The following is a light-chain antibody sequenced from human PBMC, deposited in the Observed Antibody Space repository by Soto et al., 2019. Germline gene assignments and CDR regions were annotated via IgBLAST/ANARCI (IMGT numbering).Light chain of an antibody. CDR1: QSVSNN. V-gene: IGKV3-11*01. CDR3: HQRYGRSCT. J-gene: IGKJ1*01. Sequence: EIVMTQSPGTQSLSPGERATLSCRASQSVSNNLPSYQQKPGQAPSLLIYGTFTRATGSPARFIGSGACTDFYLPIISRVHPDFSVLYCHQRYGRSCTFGQGTKVDIK. CDR2: GTF.